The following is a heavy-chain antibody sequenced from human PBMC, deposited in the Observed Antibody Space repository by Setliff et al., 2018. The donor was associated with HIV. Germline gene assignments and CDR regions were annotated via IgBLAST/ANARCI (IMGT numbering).Heavy chain of an antibody. CDR1: DSGTYY. D-gene: IGHD1-1*01. CDR2: VSSRGDT. J-gene: IGHJ4*02. V-gene: IGHV4-4*07. Sequence: SETLSLTCTVSDSGTYYWSWIRQPAGKGLEWIGRVSSRGDTNYNPSLKSRVTISVDTSKNHFSLKLRSVTAADTAVYYCAQLGMVDDFDYWGQGTLVTVSS. CDR3: AQLGMVDDFDY.